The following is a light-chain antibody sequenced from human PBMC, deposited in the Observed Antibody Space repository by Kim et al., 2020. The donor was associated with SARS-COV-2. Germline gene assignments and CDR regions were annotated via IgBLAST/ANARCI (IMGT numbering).Light chain of an antibody. V-gene: IGLV1-51*01. CDR2: DNN. Sequence: QSVLTQPPSVSAAPGQKVTISCSGSSSNIGNNYVSWYQQLPGTAPKLLIYDNNRRPSGIPDRFSGSKSDTSATLGIAGLQTGDEADYYCGTWDDSLSGGVFGGGTQLTVL. CDR1: SSNIGNNY. CDR3: GTWDDSLSGGV. J-gene: IGLJ2*01.